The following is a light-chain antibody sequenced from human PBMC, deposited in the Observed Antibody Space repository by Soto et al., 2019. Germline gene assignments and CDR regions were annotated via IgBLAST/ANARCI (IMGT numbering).Light chain of an antibody. CDR1: QTVNSR. CDR3: HQRQSWPRT. J-gene: IGKJ1*01. V-gene: IGKV3-11*01. Sequence: DIVMTQSPVTLSVSPGERATLSCRASQTVNSRLAWYQHKPGQAPRLLIYHTSNRATGIPARFSGSGSGTDFTLTISSLEPEDFAVYYCHQRQSWPRTFGQGTKVDIK. CDR2: HTS.